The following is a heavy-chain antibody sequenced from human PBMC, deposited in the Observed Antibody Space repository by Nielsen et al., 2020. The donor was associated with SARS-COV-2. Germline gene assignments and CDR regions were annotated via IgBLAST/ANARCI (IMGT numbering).Heavy chain of an antibody. CDR3: AKDLHGLLWFGELLQDY. CDR1: GFTFSSYA. D-gene: IGHD3-10*01. Sequence: GGSLRLSCAASGFTFSSYAMSWVRQAPGKGLEWVAVISYDGSNKYYADSVKGRFTISRDNSKNTLYLQMNSLRAEDTAVYYCAKDLHGLLWFGELLQDYWGQGTLVTVSS. V-gene: IGHV3-30*18. CDR2: ISYDGSNK. J-gene: IGHJ4*02.